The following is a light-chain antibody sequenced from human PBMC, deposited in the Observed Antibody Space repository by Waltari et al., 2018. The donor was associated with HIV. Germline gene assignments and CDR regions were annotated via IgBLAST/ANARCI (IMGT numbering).Light chain of an antibody. CDR1: SSGSGGYNY. V-gene: IGLV2-11*01. Sequence: QSALTQPRSVSGSPGPSVTFSCTGTSSGSGGYNYVSWYQQHPNKAPTLMIYDVTKRPSGVPDRFAGSKSGNTASLTISGLQADDEADYYCCAYAGSYTLFDGGTKVTVL. J-gene: IGLJ3*02. CDR2: DVT. CDR3: CAYAGSYTL.